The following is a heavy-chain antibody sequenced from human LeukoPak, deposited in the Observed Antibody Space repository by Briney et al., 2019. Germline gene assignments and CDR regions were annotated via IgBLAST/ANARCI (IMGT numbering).Heavy chain of an antibody. J-gene: IGHJ4*02. D-gene: IGHD3-22*01. V-gene: IGHV3-64D*09. Sequence: PGGSLRLSCSASGFTFSYFPMHWVRRAPGKGLEYVSAVSSDGGSTYYADSVRGRFTISRDNSKNTLSLQMGSLTTEDTAVYYCVKAILFGSVSYYADWGQGTLVTVSS. CDR1: GFTFSYFP. CDR3: VKAILFGSVSYYAD. CDR2: VSSDGGST.